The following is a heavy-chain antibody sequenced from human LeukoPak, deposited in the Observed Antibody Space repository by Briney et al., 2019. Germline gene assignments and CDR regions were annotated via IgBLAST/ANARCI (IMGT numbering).Heavy chain of an antibody. CDR2: ISYDGSNK. J-gene: IGHJ4*02. D-gene: IGHD3-22*01. CDR1: GFTFSSYA. V-gene: IGHV3-30*01. CDR3: ARDHPFDDSSSYYVFLY. Sequence: GGSLRLSCAASGFTFSSYAMHWVRQAPGNGLEWVAVISYDGSNKYYADSVKGRFTISRDNSKNTLYLQMNSLRAEDTAVYYCARDHPFDDSSSYYVFLYWGQGTLVTVSS.